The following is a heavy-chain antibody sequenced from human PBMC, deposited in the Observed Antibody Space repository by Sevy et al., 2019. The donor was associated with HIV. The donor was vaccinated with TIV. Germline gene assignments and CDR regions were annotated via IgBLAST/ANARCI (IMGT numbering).Heavy chain of an antibody. CDR2: MYSGGSP. Sequence: GGSLRLSCAASGFSISNNCTAWVRQAPGKGLEWVSVMYSGGSPYCADSVKGRFALSRDMSKNTVYLQMNSLRAEDTAVYYCARGYCGGGSCTAFDPWGQGTLVTVSS. CDR1: GFSISNNC. CDR3: ARGYCGGGSCTAFDP. J-gene: IGHJ5*02. V-gene: IGHV3-53*01. D-gene: IGHD2-15*01.